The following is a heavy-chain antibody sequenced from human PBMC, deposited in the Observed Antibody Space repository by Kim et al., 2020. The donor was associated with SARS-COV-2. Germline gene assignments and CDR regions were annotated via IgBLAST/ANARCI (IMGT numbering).Heavy chain of an antibody. Sequence: GGSLRLSCAASGFTFSSYGMHWVRQAPGKGLEWVAVIWYDGSNKYYADSVKGRFTISRDNSKNTLYLQMNSLRAEDTAVYYCAKSPQDILLGLYFDYWGQGTLVTVSS. J-gene: IGHJ4*02. CDR3: AKSPQDILLGLYFDY. CDR2: IWYDGSNK. CDR1: GFTFSSYG. V-gene: IGHV3-33*06. D-gene: IGHD2-8*02.